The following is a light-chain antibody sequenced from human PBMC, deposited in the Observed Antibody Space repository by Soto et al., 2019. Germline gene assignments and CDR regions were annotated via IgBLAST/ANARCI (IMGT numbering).Light chain of an antibody. CDR3: KQYGSAPLT. Sequence: EIVLTQSSGTLSLSPGERATLSCRASQSVSSSYLAWYQQKPGQAPRLLIYGASSRATGIPDRFSGSGSGTDFTLTISRLEPEDFAVYYCKQYGSAPLTFGGGTKVDIK. CDR2: GAS. J-gene: IGKJ4*01. CDR1: QSVSSSY. V-gene: IGKV3-20*01.